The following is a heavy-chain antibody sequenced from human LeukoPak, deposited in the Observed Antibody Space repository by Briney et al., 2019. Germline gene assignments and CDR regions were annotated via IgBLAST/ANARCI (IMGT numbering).Heavy chain of an antibody. CDR3: AISSSWYGILFDY. J-gene: IGHJ4*02. CDR2: IIPIFGTA. Sequence: SVKVSCKASGGTFSSYAISWVPQAPGQGLEWMGRIIPIFGTANYAQKFQGRVTITTDESTSTAYMELSSLRSEDTAVYYCAISSSWYGILFDYWGQGTLVTVSS. CDR1: GGTFSSYA. D-gene: IGHD6-13*01. V-gene: IGHV1-69*05.